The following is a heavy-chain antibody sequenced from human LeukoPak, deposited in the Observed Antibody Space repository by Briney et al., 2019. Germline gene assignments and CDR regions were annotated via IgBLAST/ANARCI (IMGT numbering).Heavy chain of an antibody. V-gene: IGHV1-18*04. CDR2: ISAYNGNT. CDR1: GYTFTGYY. J-gene: IGHJ3*02. D-gene: IGHD1-7*01. Sequence: ASVKVSCKASGYTFTGYYMHWVRQAPGQGLEWMGWISAYNGNTNYAQKLQGRVTMTTDTSTSTAYMELRSLRSDDTAVYYCARFQTTLNAFDIWGQGTMVTVSS. CDR3: ARFQTTLNAFDI.